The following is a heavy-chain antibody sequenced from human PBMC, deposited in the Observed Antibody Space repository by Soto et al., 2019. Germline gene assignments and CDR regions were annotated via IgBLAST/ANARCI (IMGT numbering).Heavy chain of an antibody. D-gene: IGHD6-19*01. CDR2: VSRTGSA. CDR3: ARSVAVSGTGWFDS. CDR1: GYSITSGYS. Sequence: PSETLSLTCAVSGYSITSGYSWAWIRQSPGKGLQWVGTVSRTGSAYYNPSLQRRVTISSDTSKNHFSLRLTSVTAEDTALYYCARSVAVSGTGWFDSWGGGTVDTVSS. V-gene: IGHV4-38-2*01. J-gene: IGHJ5*01.